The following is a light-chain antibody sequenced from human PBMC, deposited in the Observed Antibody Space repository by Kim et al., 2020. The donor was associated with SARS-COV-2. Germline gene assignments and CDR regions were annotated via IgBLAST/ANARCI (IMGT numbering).Light chain of an antibody. CDR1: QSVSSSH. Sequence: EVVLTQSPDTLCLSPGERATLSCRASQSVSSSHIAWYQQKPGQAPRLLIYGAFSRATGIPDRFSGSGSGTDFTLTISRLEPEDFAVFYCQHYGNTFCQGTKVYIK. CDR3: QHYGNT. CDR2: GAF. V-gene: IGKV3-20*01. J-gene: IGKJ1*01.